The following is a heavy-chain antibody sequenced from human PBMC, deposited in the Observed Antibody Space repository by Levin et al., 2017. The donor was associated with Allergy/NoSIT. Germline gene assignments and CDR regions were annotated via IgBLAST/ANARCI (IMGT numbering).Heavy chain of an antibody. V-gene: IGHV3-23*01. CDR3: AKGAINYDILTGYYNTYYFDY. CDR2: ISGSGGST. CDR1: GFTFSSYA. D-gene: IGHD3-9*01. Sequence: GGSLRLSCAASGFTFSSYAMSWVRQAPGKGLEWVSAISGSGGSTYYAYSVKGRITISRDNSKNTLYLQMNSLRDEDTAVYYCAKGAINYDILTGYYNTYYFDYWGQGTLVTVSS. J-gene: IGHJ4*02.